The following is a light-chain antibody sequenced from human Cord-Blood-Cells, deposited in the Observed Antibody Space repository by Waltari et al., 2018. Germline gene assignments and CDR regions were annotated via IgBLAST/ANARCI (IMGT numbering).Light chain of an antibody. J-gene: IGKJ1*01. CDR2: WAS. CDR1: QCVLYSSNNKNY. CDR3: QQYYSTPRT. V-gene: IGKV4-1*01. Sequence: DIVMTQSPDSLAVSLGERATINCKSSQCVLYSSNNKNYLAWYQQKPGQPPKLLIYWASTRESVVAGRFSGSGSGTDFTLTISSLQAEDVAVYYCQQYYSTPRTFGQGTKVEIK.